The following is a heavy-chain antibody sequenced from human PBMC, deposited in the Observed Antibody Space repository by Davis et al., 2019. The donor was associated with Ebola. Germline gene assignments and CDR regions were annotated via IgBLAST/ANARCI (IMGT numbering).Heavy chain of an antibody. CDR2: IIPLFGTA. D-gene: IGHD4-17*01. J-gene: IGHJ4*02. CDR3: ARMPRYGDSYYFDY. Sequence: SVKVSCKASGGTFSSYAISWVRQAPGQGLEWMGGIIPLFGTANYAQKFQGRVTITADESTSTAYMELSSLRSEDTAVYYCARMPRYGDSYYFDYWGQGTLVTVSS. V-gene: IGHV1-69*13. CDR1: GGTFSSYA.